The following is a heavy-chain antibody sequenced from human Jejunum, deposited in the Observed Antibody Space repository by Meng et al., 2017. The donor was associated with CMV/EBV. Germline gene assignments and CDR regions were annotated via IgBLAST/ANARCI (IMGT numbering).Heavy chain of an antibody. CDR3: TWDYYGSFAG. V-gene: IGHV3-15*07. Sequence: CAASGFIFTNAWMNWVRQAPGKGLEWVGRIKSKADGGTAEYPAAVNGRFTISRDDSKNTLFLQMNSLRTEDTAVYYCTWDYYGSFAGWGQGTLVTVSS. CDR1: GFIFTNAW. CDR2: IKSKADGGTA. J-gene: IGHJ4*02. D-gene: IGHD3-10*01.